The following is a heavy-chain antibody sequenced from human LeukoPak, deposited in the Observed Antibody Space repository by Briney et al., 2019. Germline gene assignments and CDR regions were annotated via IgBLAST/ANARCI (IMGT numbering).Heavy chain of an antibody. CDR1: GGSIWSHY. Sequence: SGTLSLTRAVSGGSIWSHYWSSIRKPRKKYGECIGYISYSGSTNYNPSLKSRVTISVDTSKNQFSLQLSSVTAADTAVYYCARMQDGWFHPWDQGTVVTVSS. D-gene: IGHD2-15*01. CDR3: ARMQDGWFHP. CDR2: ISYSGST. V-gene: IGHV4-59*11. J-gene: IGHJ5*02.